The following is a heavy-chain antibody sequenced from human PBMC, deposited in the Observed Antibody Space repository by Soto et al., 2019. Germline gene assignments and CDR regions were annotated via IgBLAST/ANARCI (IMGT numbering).Heavy chain of an antibody. CDR2: ILHSGSN. CDR1: GGSISNSNW. D-gene: IGHD1-26*01. CDR3: AHRAIVGAAI. V-gene: IGHV4-4*02. Sequence: QVQLQESGPGLVKPSGTLSLTCAVFGGSISNSNWWTWVRQPPGKGLDWIGEILHSGSNNYNSSLMGRVTISVDKANNQFSLKLSSVTAADTAGYYCAHRAIVGAAIWGQGTLVTVSS. J-gene: IGHJ4*02.